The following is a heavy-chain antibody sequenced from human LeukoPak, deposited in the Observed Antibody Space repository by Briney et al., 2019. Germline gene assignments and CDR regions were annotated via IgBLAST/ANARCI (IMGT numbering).Heavy chain of an antibody. CDR2: ISGSGGST. Sequence: GGSLRLSCAASGFTFSSYAMSWVRQAPGKGLEWVSVISGSGGSTYYADSVKGRFTISRDNSKNTLYLQMNSLRVEDTAVYYCAKDPDDYGGNSGDYWGQGTLVTVSS. CDR1: GFTFSSYA. V-gene: IGHV3-23*01. J-gene: IGHJ4*02. CDR3: AKDPDDYGGNSGDY. D-gene: IGHD4-23*01.